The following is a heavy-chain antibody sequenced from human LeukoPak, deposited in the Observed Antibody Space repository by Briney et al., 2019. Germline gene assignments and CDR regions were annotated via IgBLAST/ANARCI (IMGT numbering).Heavy chain of an antibody. CDR3: ARVVLGYCSSTSCPYPDY. CDR1: GFTFSSYA. J-gene: IGHJ4*02. CDR2: ISYDGSNK. Sequence: GRSLRLSCAASGFTFSSYAMHWVRQAPGKGLEWVAVISYDGSNKYYADSVKGRFTISRDNSKNTLYLEMNSLRADDTAVYYCARVVLGYCSSTSCPYPDYWGEGTLVTVSS. D-gene: IGHD2-2*01. V-gene: IGHV3-30-3*01.